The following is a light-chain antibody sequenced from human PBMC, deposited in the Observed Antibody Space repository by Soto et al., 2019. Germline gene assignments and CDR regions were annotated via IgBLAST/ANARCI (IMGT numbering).Light chain of an antibody. V-gene: IGKV3-20*01. CDR2: GAS. CDR1: QSVSSN. Sequence: EIVMTQSPATLSVSPGERATLSCRASQSVSSNLAWYQQKPGQAPRLLIYGASSRATGIPDRFSGSGSGTDFTLTISRLEPEDFAVYYCQQYGSSPWMFGQGTKVDIK. J-gene: IGKJ1*01. CDR3: QQYGSSPWM.